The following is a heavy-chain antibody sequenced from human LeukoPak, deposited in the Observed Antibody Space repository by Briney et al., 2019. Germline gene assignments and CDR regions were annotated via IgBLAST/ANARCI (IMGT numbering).Heavy chain of an antibody. CDR2: IYCSGST. CDR1: GGSISSYY. J-gene: IGHJ4*02. V-gene: IGHV4-59*08. CDR3: ARRASGSYCD. Sequence: SETLSLTCTVSGGSISSYYWSWIRQPPGKGLEWIGYIYCSGSTNYNPSLKSRVTISVDTSKNQFSLKLSSVTAADTAVYYCARRASGSYCDWGQGTLVTVSS. D-gene: IGHD1-26*01.